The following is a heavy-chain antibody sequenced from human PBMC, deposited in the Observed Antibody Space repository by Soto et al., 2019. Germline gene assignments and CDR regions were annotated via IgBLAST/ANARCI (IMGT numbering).Heavy chain of an antibody. J-gene: IGHJ4*02. CDR1: GFTFSSYA. D-gene: IGHD3-10*01. CDR2: ISYDGSNK. V-gene: IGHV3-30-3*01. CDR3: AIDGGFGELFDY. Sequence: QVQLVESGGGVVQPGRSLRLSCAASGFTFSSYAMHWVRHAPGKGLEWVAVISYDGSNKYYADSVKGRFTISRDNSKNTLYLQMNSLRAEETAVYYCAIDGGFGELFDYWGQGTLVTVSS.